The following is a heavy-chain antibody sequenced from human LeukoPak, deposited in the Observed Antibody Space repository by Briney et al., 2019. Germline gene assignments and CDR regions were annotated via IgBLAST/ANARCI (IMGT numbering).Heavy chain of an antibody. D-gene: IGHD3-22*01. V-gene: IGHV1-46*01. CDR3: ARAYYDSSGYPILDY. J-gene: IGHJ4*02. CDR1: GYTFTSYY. Sequence: ASVKVPCKASGYTFTSYYMHWVRQAPGQGLEWMGIINPSGGSTSYAQKFQGRVTMTRDMSTSTVYMELSSLRSEDTAVYYCARAYYDSSGYPILDYWGQGTLVTVSP. CDR2: INPSGGST.